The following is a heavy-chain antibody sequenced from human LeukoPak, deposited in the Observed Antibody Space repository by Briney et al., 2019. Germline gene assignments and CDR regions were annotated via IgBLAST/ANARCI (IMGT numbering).Heavy chain of an antibody. J-gene: IGHJ4*02. CDR1: GFTFGDYA. CDR3: AKVHRTSSWETFDY. CDR2: ISGSGGST. V-gene: IGHV3-23*01. Sequence: GGSLRLSCAASGFTFGDYAIIWVRQAPGKGLEWVSAISGSGGSTYYADSVKGRFTISRDNSKNTLYLQMNSLRAEDTAVYYCAKVHRTSSWETFDYWGQGTLVTVSS. D-gene: IGHD1-26*01.